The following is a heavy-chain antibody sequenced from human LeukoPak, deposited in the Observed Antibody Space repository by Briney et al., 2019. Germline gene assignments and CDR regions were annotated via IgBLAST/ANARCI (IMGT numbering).Heavy chain of an antibody. V-gene: IGHV3-23*01. CDR2: ISGTGGST. D-gene: IGHD1-26*01. CDR1: GFTLSSYA. Sequence: GGSLRLSCAVSGFTLSSYALTWVRQAPGKGLEWVSGISGTGGSTYYADSVKGRFTISRDNSKNTLYLQMNSLRAEDTAVYYCARDWGATRLFDYWGQGTLVTVSS. J-gene: IGHJ4*02. CDR3: ARDWGATRLFDY.